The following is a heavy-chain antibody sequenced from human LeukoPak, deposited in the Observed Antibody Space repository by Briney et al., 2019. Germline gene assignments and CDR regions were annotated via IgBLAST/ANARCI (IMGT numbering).Heavy chain of an antibody. CDR1: GFTFSNAW. V-gene: IGHV3-15*01. CDR3: TTYDFWSVSYAFDI. J-gene: IGHJ3*02. D-gene: IGHD3-3*01. CDR2: IKSKNDGWTT. Sequence: GGSLRLSCAASGFTFSNAWMRWVRQAPGKGLEWVGRIKSKNDGWTTDYAAPVKGKFTISRDDSKNTLYLQMNSLKTEDTAVYYCTTYDFWSVSYAFDIWGQGTMVTVSS.